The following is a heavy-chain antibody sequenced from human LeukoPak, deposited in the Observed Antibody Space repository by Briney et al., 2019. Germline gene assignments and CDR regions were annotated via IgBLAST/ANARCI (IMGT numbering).Heavy chain of an antibody. J-gene: IGHJ6*03. CDR2: INTNTGNP. CDR3: ARDSHQSYYYYMDV. Sequence: ASVKVSCKASGYTFTSYAMNWVRQAPGQGLEWMGWINTNTGNPTYAQGFTGRFVFSLDTSVSTAYLQISSLKSEDTPVYYCARDSHQSYYYYMDVWGKGTTVTVSS. V-gene: IGHV7-4-1*02. CDR1: GYTFTSYA.